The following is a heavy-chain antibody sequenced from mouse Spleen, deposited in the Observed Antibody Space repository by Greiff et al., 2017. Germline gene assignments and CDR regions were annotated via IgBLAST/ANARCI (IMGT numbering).Heavy chain of an antibody. D-gene: IGHD2-5*01. Sequence: QVQLQQPGAELVKPGASVKLSCKASGYTFTSYWMHWVKQRPGQGLEWIGMIHPNSCSTNYNEKFKSKATLTVDKSSSTAYMQLSSLTSEDSAVYYCARSYSNSRYWYFDVWGAGTTVTVSS. CDR3: ARSYSNSRYWYFDV. CDR2: IHPNSCST. CDR1: GYTFTSYW. V-gene: IGHV1-64*01. J-gene: IGHJ1*01.